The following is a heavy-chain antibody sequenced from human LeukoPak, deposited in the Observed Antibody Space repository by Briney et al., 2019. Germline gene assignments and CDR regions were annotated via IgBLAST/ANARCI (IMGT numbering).Heavy chain of an antibody. D-gene: IGHD1-26*01. J-gene: IGHJ4*02. CDR1: GFTFRSYW. Sequence: GGSLRLSCAASGFTFRSYWMAWVRQAPGKGLEWAANIKEDESAKHQADSVKGRFTISRDNAQNSVYLQMSSLRGEDTAVYYCARDVGGSLDYWGQGTLVTVSS. CDR3: ARDVGGSLDY. CDR2: IKEDESAK. V-gene: IGHV3-7*01.